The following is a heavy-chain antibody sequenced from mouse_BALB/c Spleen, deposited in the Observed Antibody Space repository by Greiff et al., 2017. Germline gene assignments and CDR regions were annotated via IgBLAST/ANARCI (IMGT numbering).Heavy chain of an antibody. CDR2: ISSGGSYT. CDR1: GFTFSSYA. V-gene: IGHV5-9-4*01. CDR3: ASGTTIDYAMDY. J-gene: IGHJ4*01. Sequence: DVHLVESGGGLVKPGGSLKLSCAASGFTFSSYAMSWVRQSPEKRLEWVAEISSGGSYTYYPDTVTGRFTISRDNAKNTLYLEMSSLRSEDTAMYYCASGTTIDYAMDYWGQGTSVTVSS. D-gene: IGHD2-1*01.